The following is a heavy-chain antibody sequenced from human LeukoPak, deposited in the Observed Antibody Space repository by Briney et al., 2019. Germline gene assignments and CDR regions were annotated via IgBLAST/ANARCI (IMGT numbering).Heavy chain of an antibody. V-gene: IGHV6-1*01. D-gene: IGHD6-6*01. CDR1: GDSVSINSAA. J-gene: IGHJ4*02. CDR3: ARDLDGWDSRPSNTAWYFYY. Sequence: SPTLSLTFAISGDSVSINSAAWNWVRQSPSRGLEWLGRTYYRSKWYNDYAVSVKSRITINPDPSKNQFSLQLNSVPPEDTAVYYCARDLDGWDSRPSNTAWYFYYWGQGTLVTASS. CDR2: TYYRSKWYN.